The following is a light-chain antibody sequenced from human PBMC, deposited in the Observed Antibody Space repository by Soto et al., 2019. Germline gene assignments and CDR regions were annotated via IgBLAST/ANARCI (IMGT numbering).Light chain of an antibody. Sequence: DIQMTQSPSTLSASVGDRVTITCRASQSISSWLAWYQQKPGKAPKLLIFDASSLESGVPSRFSGSGSGTEFTLTISSLQPDDFATYYCQQYNSYPRTFGGGTKVDIK. V-gene: IGKV1-5*01. CDR1: QSISSW. J-gene: IGKJ4*01. CDR2: DAS. CDR3: QQYNSYPRT.